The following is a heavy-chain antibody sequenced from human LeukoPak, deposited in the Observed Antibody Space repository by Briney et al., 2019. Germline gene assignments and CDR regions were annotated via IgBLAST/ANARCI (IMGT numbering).Heavy chain of an antibody. Sequence: GGSLRLSCAASGFTFDDYAMHWVRQAPGKGLEWVSGISWNSGSIGYADSVKGRFTISRDNAKNSLYLQMNSLRAEDTALYYCATLDSSGYQGWFDPWGQGTLVTVSS. D-gene: IGHD3-22*01. V-gene: IGHV3-9*01. J-gene: IGHJ5*02. CDR2: ISWNSGSI. CDR1: GFTFDDYA. CDR3: ATLDSSGYQGWFDP.